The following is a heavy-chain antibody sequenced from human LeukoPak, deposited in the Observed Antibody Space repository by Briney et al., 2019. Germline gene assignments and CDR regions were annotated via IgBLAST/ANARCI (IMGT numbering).Heavy chain of an antibody. J-gene: IGHJ4*02. CDR2: INSDGSST. CDR3: ASEQELVPFNRNFDY. D-gene: IGHD6-13*01. Sequence: PGGSLRLSCAASGFTFSSYWMHWVRHAPGKGLVWVSRINSDGSSTSYADSVKGRFTISRDNAKNTLYLQMNSLRAEDTAVYYCASEQELVPFNRNFDYWGQGTLVTVSS. V-gene: IGHV3-74*01. CDR1: GFTFSSYW.